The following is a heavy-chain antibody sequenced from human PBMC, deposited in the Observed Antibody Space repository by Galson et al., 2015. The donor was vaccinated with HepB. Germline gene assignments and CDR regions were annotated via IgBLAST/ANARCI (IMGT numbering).Heavy chain of an antibody. D-gene: IGHD5-12*01. V-gene: IGHV1-69*13. J-gene: IGHJ3*02. Sequence: SVKVSCKASGGTFSSYAISWVRQAPGQGLEWMGGIIPIFGTANYAQKFQGRVTITADESTSTAYMELSSLRSEDAAVYYCAREVNIVATNRDAFDIWGQGTMVTVSS. CDR3: AREVNIVATNRDAFDI. CDR1: GGTFSSYA. CDR2: IIPIFGTA.